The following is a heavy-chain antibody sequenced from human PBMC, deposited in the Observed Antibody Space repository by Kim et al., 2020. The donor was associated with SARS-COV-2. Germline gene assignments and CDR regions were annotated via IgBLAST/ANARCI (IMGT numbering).Heavy chain of an antibody. J-gene: IGHJ4*02. CDR1: GFTVSSNY. D-gene: IGHD6-19*01. V-gene: IGHV3-53*01. CDR3: ARDARKTGIAVAGLDY. Sequence: GGSLRLSCAASGFTVSSNYMSWVRQAPGKGLEWVSVIYSGGSTYYADSVKGRFTISRDNSKNTLYLQMNSLRAEDTAVYYCARDARKTGIAVAGLDYWGQGTLVTVSS. CDR2: IYSGGST.